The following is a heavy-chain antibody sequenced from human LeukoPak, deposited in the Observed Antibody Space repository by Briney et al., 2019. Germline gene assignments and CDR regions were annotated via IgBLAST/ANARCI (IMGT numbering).Heavy chain of an antibody. CDR1: GYSFTSYW. V-gene: IGHV5-51*01. CDR2: IYPGDSDT. Sequence: GESLKISCKGSGYSFTSYWIGWVRQMPGKGLEWMGIIYPGDSDTRYSPSFQGQVTISADKSISTAYLQWSSLKASGTAMYYCARQVVTSLGAFDIWGQGTMVTVSS. J-gene: IGHJ3*02. CDR3: ARQVVTSLGAFDI. D-gene: IGHD2-21*02.